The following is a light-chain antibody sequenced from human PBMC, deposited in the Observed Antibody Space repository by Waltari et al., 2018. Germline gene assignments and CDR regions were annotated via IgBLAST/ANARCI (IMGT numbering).Light chain of an antibody. V-gene: IGKV3-20*01. J-gene: IGKJ1*01. CDR2: HAS. Sequence: EIVLTQSPGTLSLSPGERATLSCRASQSISKYLAWYQQKPGQDSRLLIYHASSRAAGSPDRFSGSGSGTDFSLSISRLEPEDFAVYYCQHYESLPVTFGQGTKVEIK. CDR1: QSISKY. CDR3: QHYESLPVT.